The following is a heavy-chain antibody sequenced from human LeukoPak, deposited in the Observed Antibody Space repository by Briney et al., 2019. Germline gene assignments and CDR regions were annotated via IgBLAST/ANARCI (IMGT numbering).Heavy chain of an antibody. CDR1: GVSFSGYY. J-gene: IGHJ4*02. CDR2: INHSGST. D-gene: IGHD4-11*01. CDR3: ARDDMTNSFGY. Sequence: PSETLSLTCAVYGVSFSGYYWSWIRQPPGKGLEWIGEINHSGSTNYNPSLKSRVTISVDTSKNQFSLKLSSVTAADTAVYYCARDDMTNSFGYWGQGTLVTVSS. V-gene: IGHV4-34*01.